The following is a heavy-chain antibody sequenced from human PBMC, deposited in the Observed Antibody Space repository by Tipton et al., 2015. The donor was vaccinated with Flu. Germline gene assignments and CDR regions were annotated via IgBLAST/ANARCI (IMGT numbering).Heavy chain of an antibody. CDR2: ISTYNGDT. V-gene: IGHV1-18*01. CDR1: GHTFTTYV. J-gene: IGHJ6*02. Sequence: QVQLVQSGGEVKKPGASVMVSCKTSGHTFTTYVINWVRQAPGQGLEWMGWISTYNGDTNYAQKLQGRVSMTTDASMNTAYMELRRLRSDDTAVYYCAIERRIMRTRTYYYYGMDVWGQGTTVIVSS. D-gene: IGHD1-14*01. CDR3: AIERRIMRTRTYYYYGMDV.